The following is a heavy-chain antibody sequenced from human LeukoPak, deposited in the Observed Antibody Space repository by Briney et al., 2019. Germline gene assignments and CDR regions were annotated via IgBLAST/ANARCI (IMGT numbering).Heavy chain of an antibody. D-gene: IGHD2-21*01. CDR3: AIVVVNIGYY. J-gene: IGHJ4*02. V-gene: IGHV3-7*01. Sequence: GGSLRLSCAPSGFTFSSYWMSWVRQAPGKGREWVAKIKQDGSEKYYVDSVKGRFTISRDNAKNSLYLQMNSLRAEDTAVYYCAIVVVNIGYYWGQGTLVTVSS. CDR1: GFTFSSYW. CDR2: IKQDGSEK.